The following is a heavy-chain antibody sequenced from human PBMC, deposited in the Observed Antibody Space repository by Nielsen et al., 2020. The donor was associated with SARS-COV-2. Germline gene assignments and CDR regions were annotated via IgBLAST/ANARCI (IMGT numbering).Heavy chain of an antibody. CDR3: ARFRLEVTWEGAFDI. CDR2: IIPIFGTA. CDR1: GYTFTNYG. Sequence: SVKVSCKASGYTFTNYGISWVRQAPGQGLEWMGGIIPIFGTANYAQKFQGRVTITADESTSTAYMELSSLRSEDTAVYYCARFRLEVTWEGAFDIWGQGTMVTVSS. J-gene: IGHJ3*02. D-gene: IGHD2-21*02. V-gene: IGHV1-69*13.